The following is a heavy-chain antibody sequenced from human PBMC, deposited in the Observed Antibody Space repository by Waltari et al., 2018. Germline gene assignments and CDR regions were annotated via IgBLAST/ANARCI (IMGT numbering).Heavy chain of an antibody. Sequence: QVQLVESGGGLVKPGGSLRLSCVASGFTFTDHYMTWIRQAPGKGLEWLAEMSSSGTIIYYADFLKGRCTISRDNAKNSLYLQMTSLRAEDTALYFCARGNHYFDNWGQGTLVTVSS. CDR1: GFTFTDHY. J-gene: IGHJ4*02. CDR2: MSSSGTII. CDR3: ARGNHYFDN. V-gene: IGHV3-11*04.